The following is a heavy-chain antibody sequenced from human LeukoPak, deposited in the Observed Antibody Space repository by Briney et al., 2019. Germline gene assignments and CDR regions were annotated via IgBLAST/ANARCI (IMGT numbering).Heavy chain of an antibody. Sequence: GGSLRLSCAASGFTFSSYAMSWVRQAPGKGLEWVSAISGSGGSTYYADSVKGRFTISRDNSKNTLYLQMNSLRAEDTAVYYCAKVSGSYPQAYYGMDVWGQGTTVTVSS. CDR1: GFTFSSYA. CDR3: AKVSGSYPQAYYGMDV. D-gene: IGHD1-26*01. V-gene: IGHV3-23*01. CDR2: ISGSGGST. J-gene: IGHJ6*02.